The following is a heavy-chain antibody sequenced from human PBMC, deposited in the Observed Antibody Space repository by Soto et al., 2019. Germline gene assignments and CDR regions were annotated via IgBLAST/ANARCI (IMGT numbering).Heavy chain of an antibody. D-gene: IGHD1-7*01. CDR1: GFTFSSYG. Sequence: GGSLRLSCAASGFTFSSYGMHWVRQAPGKGLEWVAVIWYDGSNKYYADSVKGRFTISRDNSKNTLYLQMNSLRAEDTAVYYCARDSRLQLELLWGAFDIWGQGTMVTVSS. CDR3: ARDSRLQLELLWGAFDI. CDR2: IWYDGSNK. J-gene: IGHJ3*02. V-gene: IGHV3-33*08.